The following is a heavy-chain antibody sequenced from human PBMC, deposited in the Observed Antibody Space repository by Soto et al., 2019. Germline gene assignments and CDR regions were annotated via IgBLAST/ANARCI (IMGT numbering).Heavy chain of an antibody. CDR2: ISSSSSYI. CDR1: GFTFSSYS. D-gene: IGHD3-3*01. CDR3: ARDRHYDFWSGYHRVNWFDP. J-gene: IGHJ5*02. V-gene: IGHV3-21*01. Sequence: GGSLRLSCAASGFTFSSYSMNWVRQAPGKGLEWVSSISSSSSYIYYADSVKGRFTISRDNAKNSLYLQMNSLRAEDTAVYYCARDRHYDFWSGYHRVNWFDPWGQGTLVTVSS.